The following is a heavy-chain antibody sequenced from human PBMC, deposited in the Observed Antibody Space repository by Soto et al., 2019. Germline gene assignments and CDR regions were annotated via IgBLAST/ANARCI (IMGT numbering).Heavy chain of an antibody. V-gene: IGHV1-8*01. CDR3: ARTETFGSLNWFDP. Sequence: ASVKVSCKASGYSFTNNDVSWVRQATGQGLEWMGWMNPGSGDTGYAQKFQGRVTMTRDISIATAYMELSSLRSDDTAIYYCARTETFGSLNWFDPWGQGTLVTVSS. J-gene: IGHJ5*02. CDR1: GYSFTNND. D-gene: IGHD3-16*01. CDR2: MNPGSGDT.